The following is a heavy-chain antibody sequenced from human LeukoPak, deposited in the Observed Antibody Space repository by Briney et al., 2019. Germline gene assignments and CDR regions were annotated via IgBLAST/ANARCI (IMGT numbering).Heavy chain of an antibody. CDR1: GFTFSDYW. CDR3: ARHCGGNSCYSGWFDP. D-gene: IGHD2-15*01. J-gene: IGHJ5*02. CDR2: IKLDGSEK. Sequence: GGSLRLSCVASGFTFSDYWMGWVRQAPGKGLERVANIKLDGSEKYYVDSVKGRFTISRDNAKNSLYLQMNSLSAEDTAVYFCARHCGGNSCYSGWFDPWGQGTLVTVSS. V-gene: IGHV3-7*01.